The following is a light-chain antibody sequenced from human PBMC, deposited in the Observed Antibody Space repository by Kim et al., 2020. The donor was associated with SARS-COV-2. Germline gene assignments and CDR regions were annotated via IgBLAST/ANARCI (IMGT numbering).Light chain of an antibody. CDR1: RSDVGGYNY. CDR3: ISYTSSSTLV. CDR2: DVS. V-gene: IGLV2-14*03. Sequence: GQSITISCTGTRSDVGGYNYVSWYQQHPGKAPKLMIYDVSNRPSGVSNRFSGSKSGNTASLTISGLQAEDEADYYCISYTSSSTLVFGGGTKVTVL. J-gene: IGLJ2*01.